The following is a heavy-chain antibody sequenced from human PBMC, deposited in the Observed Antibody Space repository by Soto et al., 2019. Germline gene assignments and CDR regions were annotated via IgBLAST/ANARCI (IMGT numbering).Heavy chain of an antibody. V-gene: IGHV4-39*01. CDR3: GRLEGLATISYYFDY. J-gene: IGHJ4*02. D-gene: IGHD3-9*01. Sequence: SETLSLTCTVSGGSISSRSYFWGWIRQPPGKGLEWIGSVSYNVRTYYNPSLKSRLTMSVDTSKHQFSLKLSSVTAADTAVYYCGRLEGLATISYYFDYWGQGALVTVSS. CDR2: VSYNVRT. CDR1: GGSISSRSYF.